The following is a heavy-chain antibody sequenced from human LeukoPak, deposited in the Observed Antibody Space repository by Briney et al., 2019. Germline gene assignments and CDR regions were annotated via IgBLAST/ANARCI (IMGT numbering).Heavy chain of an antibody. CDR1: DGSINSHY. CDR2: IYYNGNT. J-gene: IGHJ6*02. CDR3: ARGRSNYYGMDV. V-gene: IGHV4-59*11. Sequence: SETLSLTCSVSDGSINSHYWNWIRRPPGKGLEWIGYIYYNGNTNYNPSLKSRVTMSVDTSKNLFSLKVSSVTAADTAVYYCARGRSNYYGMDVWGQGTTVTVSS. D-gene: IGHD1-26*01.